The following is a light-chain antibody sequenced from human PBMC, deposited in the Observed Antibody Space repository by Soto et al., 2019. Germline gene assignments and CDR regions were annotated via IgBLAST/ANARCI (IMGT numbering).Light chain of an antibody. Sequence: ESVLTQSPGTLSLSPGERATLSCRASQSVSSSYLAWYQQKPGQAPRLLIYGASSRATGIPDRFSGSGSGTDLTLTISRLEPEDFAVYYCQQYGSSPRYTFGQGTKVDIK. CDR3: QQYGSSPRYT. J-gene: IGKJ2*01. V-gene: IGKV3-20*01. CDR1: QSVSSSY. CDR2: GAS.